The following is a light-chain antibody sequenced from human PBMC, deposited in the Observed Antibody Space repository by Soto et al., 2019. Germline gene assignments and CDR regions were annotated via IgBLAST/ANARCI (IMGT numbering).Light chain of an antibody. J-gene: IGLJ3*02. CDR3: TSYTGSSTPWV. CDR2: EVT. CDR1: RSDVGGYNY. Sequence: QSALTQPASVSGSPGQSITISCAGTRSDVGGYNYVSWYQQHPGTAPKLMIYEVTNRPSGVSNRFSGAKSGSTASLIISGLQAEDEADYYCTSYTGSSTPWVFGGGTKLTVL. V-gene: IGLV2-14*01.